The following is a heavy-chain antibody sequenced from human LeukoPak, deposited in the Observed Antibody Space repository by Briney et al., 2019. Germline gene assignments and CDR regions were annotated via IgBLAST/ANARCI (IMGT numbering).Heavy chain of an antibody. CDR1: GGSFSGYY. CDR2: INHSGST. V-gene: IGHV4-34*01. Sequence: SETLSLTCAVYGGSFSGYYWSWIRQPPGKGLEWIGEINHSGSTNYNLSLKSRVTISVDTSKNQFSLKLSSVTAADTAVYYCARGLYYYDSSGYYYVPNPYYFDYWGQGTLVTVSS. D-gene: IGHD3-22*01. J-gene: IGHJ4*02. CDR3: ARGLYYYDSSGYYYVPNPYYFDY.